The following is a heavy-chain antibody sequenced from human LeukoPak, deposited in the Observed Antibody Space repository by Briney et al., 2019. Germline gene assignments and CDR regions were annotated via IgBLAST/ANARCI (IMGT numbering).Heavy chain of an antibody. D-gene: IGHD6-13*01. J-gene: IGHJ4*02. Sequence: SETLSLTCTVSGGSVSSGSYYWSWIRQPPGEGLEWIGYIYYSGSTNYNPSLKSRVTISVDTSKNQFSLKLSSVTAADTAVYYCASTIAAAGMHFDYWGQGTLVTVSS. CDR2: IYYSGST. CDR3: ASTIAAAGMHFDY. V-gene: IGHV4-61*01. CDR1: GGSVSSGSYY.